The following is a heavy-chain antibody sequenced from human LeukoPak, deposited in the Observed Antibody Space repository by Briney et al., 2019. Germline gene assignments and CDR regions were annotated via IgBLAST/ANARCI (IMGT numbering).Heavy chain of an antibody. Sequence: PSETLSLTCTVSGGSISSYYWGWIRQPPGKGLEWIGSLYSGSAYYNPSLKSRVTISVDASKNQFSLKLSSVTAADTGVYYCARTYDYIWGSFRSHSFDSWGQGTLVTVSS. CDR2: LYSGSA. CDR3: ARTYDYIWGSFRSHSFDS. V-gene: IGHV4-39*01. D-gene: IGHD3-16*02. J-gene: IGHJ4*02. CDR1: GGSISSYY.